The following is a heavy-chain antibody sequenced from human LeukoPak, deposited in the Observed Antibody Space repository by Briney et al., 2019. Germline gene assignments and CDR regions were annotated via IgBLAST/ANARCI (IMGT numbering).Heavy chain of an antibody. CDR2: IKQDGSEK. D-gene: IGHD3-22*01. CDR3: ARDHYYDSSGYHLGGAFDI. CDR1: GLTFRNYA. Sequence: GGSLRLSCAASGLTFRNYAMSWVRQAPGKGLEWVANIKQDGSEKYYVDSVKGRFTISRDNAKNSLYLQMNSLRAEDTAVYYCARDHYYDSSGYHLGGAFDIWGQGTMVTVSS. J-gene: IGHJ3*02. V-gene: IGHV3-7*01.